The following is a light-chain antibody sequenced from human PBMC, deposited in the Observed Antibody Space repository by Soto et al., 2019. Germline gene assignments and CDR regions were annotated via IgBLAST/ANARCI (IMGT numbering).Light chain of an antibody. CDR2: GAS. Sequence: EIVMTQSPSTLSGSLGERATLSCRASQSVSSNLAWYQQKPGQAPRLLIYGASTRATGIPARFSGSGSGTEFTLTIRSLQSEDFAVYYCQQYNNWLGTFGQGTKVDIK. J-gene: IGKJ1*01. CDR3: QQYNNWLGT. V-gene: IGKV3-15*01. CDR1: QSVSSN.